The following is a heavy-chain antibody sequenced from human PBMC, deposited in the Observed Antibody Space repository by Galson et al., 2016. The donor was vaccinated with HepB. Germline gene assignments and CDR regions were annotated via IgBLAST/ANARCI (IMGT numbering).Heavy chain of an antibody. J-gene: IGHJ6*02. CDR3: ARDGRVRGVLDYYYGMDV. V-gene: IGHV1-69*06. CDR1: GGTFSSYV. Sequence: SVTVSCKAFGGTFSSYVISWVRQAPGHGLEWMGGIIPIFGTAEYAQKFQGRVTITADKSTSTAYMELGSLRSEDTAVYYCARDGRVRGVLDYYYGMDVWGQGTTVTVTS. CDR2: IIPIFGTA. D-gene: IGHD3-10*01.